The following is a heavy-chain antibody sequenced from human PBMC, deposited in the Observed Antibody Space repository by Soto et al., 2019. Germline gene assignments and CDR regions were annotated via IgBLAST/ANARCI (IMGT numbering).Heavy chain of an antibody. D-gene: IGHD3-10*01. CDR1: GGTFSSYA. Sequence: SVKVSCKASGGTFSSYAISWVRQAPGQGLEWMGGIIPIFGTANYAQKLQGRVTMTTDTSTSTANMELRSLRSDDTAVYYCARDHTVGYYGSGSYYHLYGMDVWGQGTTVTVSS. V-gene: IGHV1-69*05. CDR2: IIPIFGTA. J-gene: IGHJ6*02. CDR3: ARDHTVGYYGSGSYYHLYGMDV.